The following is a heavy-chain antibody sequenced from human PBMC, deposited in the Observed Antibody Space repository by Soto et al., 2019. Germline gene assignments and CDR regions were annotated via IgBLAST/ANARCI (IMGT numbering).Heavy chain of an antibody. CDR1: GFTFSGYG. V-gene: IGHV3-30*18. Sequence: PGGSLRLSCAASGFTFSGYGLHWVRQAPGKGLEWVAAISYDGSNKYYADSVKGRFTISRDNSKNTLYLQVNSLRAEDTAVYHCAKESYMWDLLRWLDYWGQGTLVTVSS. J-gene: IGHJ4*02. CDR3: AKESYMWDLLRWLDY. CDR2: ISYDGSNK. D-gene: IGHD1-26*01.